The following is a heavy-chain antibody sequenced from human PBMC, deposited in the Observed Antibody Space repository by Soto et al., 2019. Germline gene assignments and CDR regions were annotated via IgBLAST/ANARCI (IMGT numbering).Heavy chain of an antibody. Sequence: ASVKVSCKASGYTFTSYDINWVRQATGQGHEWMGWMNPNSGNTGYAQKFQGRVTMTRNTSISTAYMELSSLRSEDTAVYYCARHIVLMVHATSHNIPYYYYAMDVWGQGTTVTVSS. J-gene: IGHJ6*02. D-gene: IGHD2-8*01. CDR3: ARHIVLMVHATSHNIPYYYYAMDV. V-gene: IGHV1-8*01. CDR1: GYTFTSYD. CDR2: MNPNSGNT.